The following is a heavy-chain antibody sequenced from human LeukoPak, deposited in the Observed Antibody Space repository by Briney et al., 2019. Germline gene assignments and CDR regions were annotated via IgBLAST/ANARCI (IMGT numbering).Heavy chain of an antibody. J-gene: IGHJ6*03. CDR1: GFTFRNYA. V-gene: IGHV3-7*01. D-gene: IGHD2-15*01. CDR2: IKQDGSEK. CDR3: ARGRGRNPSGYYYYMDV. Sequence: GGSLRLSCAASGFTFRNYAMNWVRQAPGKGLEWVANIKQDGSEKYYVDSVKGRFTISRDNAKNSLYLQMNSLRAEDTAVYLCARGRGRNPSGYYYYMDVWGKGTTVTISS.